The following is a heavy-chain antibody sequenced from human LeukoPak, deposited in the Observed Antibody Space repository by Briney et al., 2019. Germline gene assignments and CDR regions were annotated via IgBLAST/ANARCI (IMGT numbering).Heavy chain of an antibody. J-gene: IGHJ6*03. CDR2: IYLDGSRA. CDR1: GFTFSSYG. V-gene: IGHV3-7*01. CDR3: GRAGPVTKDHFMDV. D-gene: IGHD2-2*01. Sequence: GTLRLSCAAPGFTFSSYGMSWARQSPGKRLEWVANIYLDGSRAYYVDSVKGRFTISRDNAKNSLFLQMNSLSAEDTAVYYCGRAGPVTKDHFMDVWGKGTTVTVSS.